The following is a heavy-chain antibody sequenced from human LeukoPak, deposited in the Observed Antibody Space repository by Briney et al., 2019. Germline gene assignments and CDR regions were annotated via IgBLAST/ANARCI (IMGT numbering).Heavy chain of an antibody. CDR3: VKDPQSGEVLT. J-gene: IGHJ4*02. D-gene: IGHD1-26*01. CDR2: ISGSGRNT. Sequence: GGSLRLSWAASGFTFSRYAMTWVRQAPGKGLEWVSTISGSGRNTFYADSVKGRFTISRDNSKNTLRLQTNSLRADDTAVYYCVKDPQSGEVLTWGQGTPVTVSS. V-gene: IGHV3-23*01. CDR1: GFTFSRYA.